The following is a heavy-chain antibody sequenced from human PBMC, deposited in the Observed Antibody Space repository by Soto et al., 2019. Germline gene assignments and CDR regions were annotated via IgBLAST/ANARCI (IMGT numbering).Heavy chain of an antibody. CDR1: GFTFSDHY. V-gene: IGHV3-72*01. CDR2: TRNKANSYTT. CDR3: TRVYCMSTRCRGFFDY. J-gene: IGHJ4*02. Sequence: PGGSLRLSCAASGFTFSDHYMAWVRQAPGKGLEWVGRTRNKANSYTTEYAASVKGRFTISRDDSKNSLYLQMNSLKTEDTAVYYCTRVYCMSTRCRGFFDYWGQGTLVTVSS. D-gene: IGHD2-2*01.